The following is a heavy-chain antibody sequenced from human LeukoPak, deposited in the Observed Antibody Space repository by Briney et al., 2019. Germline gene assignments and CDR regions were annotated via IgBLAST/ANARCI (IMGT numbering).Heavy chain of an antibody. CDR1: RYSVNNNDW. J-gene: IGHJ3*02. V-gene: IGHV4-28*01. D-gene: IGHD2-2*01. Sequence: SDTLSLTCDVYRYSVNNNDWWGWIRQPPGKGLEWIGYIYYSGSTNYNPSLKSRVTISVDTSKNQFSLKLTSVTAADTAVYYCARFVVVPADPGAFDIWGQGTMVTVSS. CDR3: ARFVVVPADPGAFDI. CDR2: IYYSGST.